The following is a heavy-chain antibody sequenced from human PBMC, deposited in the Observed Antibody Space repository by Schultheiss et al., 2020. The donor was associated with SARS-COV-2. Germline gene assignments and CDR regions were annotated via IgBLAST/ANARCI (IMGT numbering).Heavy chain of an antibody. Sequence: SETLSLTCAVYGGSFSGYYWGWIRQPPGKGLEWIGYIYYSGSTNYNPSLKSRVTISVDTSKNQFSLKLSSVTAADTAVYYCARGYYDFWSGYYFHYYYMDVWGKGTTVTVSS. D-gene: IGHD3-3*01. V-gene: IGHV4-59*12. J-gene: IGHJ6*03. CDR2: IYYSGST. CDR1: GGSFSGYY. CDR3: ARGYYDFWSGYYFHYYYMDV.